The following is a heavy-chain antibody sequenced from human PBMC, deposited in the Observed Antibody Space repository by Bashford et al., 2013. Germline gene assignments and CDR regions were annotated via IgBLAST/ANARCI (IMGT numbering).Heavy chain of an antibody. Sequence: SETLSLTCTVSGGSISSNSYYWNWIRQPPGKGLEWIGYIHYSGITNYNPSLKSRVTISLDTSNNQFSLELSSVTAADTAVYYCARAGKDYYSGFGSAPGFDFWGQGTLVTVSS. J-gene: IGHJ4*02. CDR1: GGSISSNSYY. D-gene: IGHD6-19*01. CDR2: IHYSGIT. CDR3: ARAGKDYYSGFGSAPGFDF. V-gene: IGHV4-61*05.